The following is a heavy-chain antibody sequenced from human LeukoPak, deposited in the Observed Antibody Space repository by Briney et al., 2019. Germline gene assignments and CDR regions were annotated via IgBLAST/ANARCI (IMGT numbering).Heavy chain of an antibody. CDR3: AREEVTNGVY. Sequence: SVEVSCKASGGTFSSYAISWVRQAPGQGLEWMGRIIPIFGTANYAQKLQGRVTITTDESTSTAYMELSSLRSEDTAVYYCAREEVTNGVYWGQGTLVTVSS. CDR2: IIPIFGTA. V-gene: IGHV1-69*05. CDR1: GGTFSSYA. J-gene: IGHJ4*02. D-gene: IGHD2-21*02.